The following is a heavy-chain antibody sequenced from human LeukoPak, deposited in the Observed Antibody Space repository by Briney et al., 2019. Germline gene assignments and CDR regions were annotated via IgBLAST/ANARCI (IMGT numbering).Heavy chain of an antibody. Sequence: SETLSLTCTVSGGSISSHYWSWIRQPPGKGLEWIGYIYYSGSTNYNPSLKSRVTISVDTSKNQFSLKLSSVTAADTAVYYCARDGASSGYSSGWYPYYYYYGMDVWGQGTTVTVSS. CDR3: ARDGASSGYSSGWYPYYYYYGMDV. CDR1: GGSISSHY. J-gene: IGHJ6*02. CDR2: IYYSGST. V-gene: IGHV4-59*11. D-gene: IGHD6-19*01.